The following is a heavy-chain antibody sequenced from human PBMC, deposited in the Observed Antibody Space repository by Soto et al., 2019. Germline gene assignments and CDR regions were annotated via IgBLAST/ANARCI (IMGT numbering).Heavy chain of an antibody. D-gene: IGHD6-19*01. CDR2: IGDSGGST. V-gene: IGHV3-23*01. J-gene: IGHJ4*02. CDR3: AKHFDSGCPDY. CDR1: GFTFSSYA. Sequence: EVQLLESGGGLVQPGGSLRLSCAASGFTFSSYALSWVRQAPGKGLEWVSIIGDSGGSTFYADSVKGRCTISGDNSKTTLYLQMNSLRAEDTAVYYCAKHFDSGCPDYWGQGTLVTVSS.